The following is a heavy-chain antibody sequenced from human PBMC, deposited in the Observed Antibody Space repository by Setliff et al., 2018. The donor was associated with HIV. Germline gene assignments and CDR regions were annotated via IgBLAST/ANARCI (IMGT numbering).Heavy chain of an antibody. CDR2: IYWTGKT. Sequence: SETLSLTCTVSDSAMDSYYWSWVRQSPGRGLEYIGYIYWTGKTDYNPSLKSRVTISLDTSGNQLSLKLNSVTGADTAVYYCAKISPRGYSDITTGRLTDPFDVWGPGKMVTVS. D-gene: IGHD3-9*01. J-gene: IGHJ3*01. CDR3: AKISPRGYSDITTGRLTDPFDV. V-gene: IGHV4-59*12. CDR1: DSAMDSYY.